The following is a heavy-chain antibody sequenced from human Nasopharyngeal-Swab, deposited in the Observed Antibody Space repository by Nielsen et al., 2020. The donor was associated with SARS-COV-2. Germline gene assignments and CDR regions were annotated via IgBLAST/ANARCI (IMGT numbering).Heavy chain of an antibody. CDR2: IKPDGSEK. V-gene: IGHV3-7*03. J-gene: IGHJ4*02. D-gene: IGHD3-22*01. CDR1: GFTFSDHW. Sequence: GGSLSLSCVVSGFTFSDHWLNWVRQAPGKGLEWVANIKPDGSEKYYVDSVKGRFPISRDHDRNSLFLQMDSLRVEDTAIYYCAGNHDNTFWGQGNLVAVS. CDR3: AGNHDNTF.